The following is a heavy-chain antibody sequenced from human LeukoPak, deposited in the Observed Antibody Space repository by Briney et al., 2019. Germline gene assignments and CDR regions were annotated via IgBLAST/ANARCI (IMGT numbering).Heavy chain of an antibody. J-gene: IGHJ3*02. Sequence: PGESLRLSCAASGFTFSSYGMSWVRQAPGKGLVWVSSISGSGGTTYYADSVKGRFTISRDNSKNTLYLQMNSLRADDTAVYSCAKDPPTVMANAFHIWGQGTMVTVS. CDR2: ISGSGGTT. CDR3: AKDPPTVMANAFHI. V-gene: IGHV3-23*01. CDR1: GFTFSSYG. D-gene: IGHD5-18*01.